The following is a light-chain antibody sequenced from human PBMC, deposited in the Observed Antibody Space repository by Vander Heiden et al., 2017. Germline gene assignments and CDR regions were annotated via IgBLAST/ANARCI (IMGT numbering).Light chain of an antibody. CDR3: AAWDDSLNGRV. J-gene: IGLJ3*02. CDR1: SSNIGSNT. Sequence: QSVLTQPRSASGTPGQRVTISCSGSSSNIGSNTVNWYQQLPGTAPKLLIYSNNQRPSGVPDRFSGSKSGTSASLAISGLQSEEEADYYCAAWDDSLNGRVFGGGTKLTVL. V-gene: IGLV1-44*01. CDR2: SNN.